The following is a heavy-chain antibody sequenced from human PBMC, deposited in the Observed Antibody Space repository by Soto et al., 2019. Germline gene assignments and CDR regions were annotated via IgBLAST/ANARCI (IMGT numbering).Heavy chain of an antibody. CDR1: GGTFSSYA. J-gene: IGHJ5*02. V-gene: IGHV1-69*13. D-gene: IGHD4-4*01. CDR3: ARDPSTINKLIGVWFDP. Sequence: SVKVSCKASGGTFSSYAISWVRQAPGQGLEWMGGIIPIFGTANYAQRFQGRVTFTADASTSTVYLELSSLRSGDTAMYYCARDPSTINKLIGVWFDPWGQGTLVTVSS. CDR2: IIPIFGTA.